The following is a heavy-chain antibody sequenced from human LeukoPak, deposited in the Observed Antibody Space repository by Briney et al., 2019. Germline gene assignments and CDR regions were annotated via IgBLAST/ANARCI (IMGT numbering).Heavy chain of an antibody. CDR3: KASGLKTANSTRVGDFYYYYMDV. V-gene: IGHV3-20*04. Sequence: GGSLRLSCVASGFTFGDYGMSWVRQAPGKGLEWVSAINWSGDSTRYADSLKGRFTVSRDNAKNALYLHMNSLRAEDTDLYYCKASGLKTANSTRVGDFYYYYMDVWGKGTTVTVSS. CDR1: GFTFGDYG. D-gene: IGHD2/OR15-2a*01. J-gene: IGHJ6*03. CDR2: INWSGDST.